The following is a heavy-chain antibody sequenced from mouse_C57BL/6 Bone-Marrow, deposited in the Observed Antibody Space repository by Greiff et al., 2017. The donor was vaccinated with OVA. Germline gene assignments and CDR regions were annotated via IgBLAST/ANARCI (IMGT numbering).Heavy chain of an antibody. CDR2: IDPSDSST. Sequence: VQLQQPGAELVKPGASVKLSCKASGYTFTSYWMQWVKQRPGQGLEWIGEIDPSDSSTNYNQKFKGKATLTVDQSSSTAYMQLSSLTSEDSAVYYCARAPLYGNSDYAMDYWGQGTSVTVSS. CDR3: ARAPLYGNSDYAMDY. CDR1: GYTFTSYW. V-gene: IGHV1-50*01. D-gene: IGHD2-1*01. J-gene: IGHJ4*01.